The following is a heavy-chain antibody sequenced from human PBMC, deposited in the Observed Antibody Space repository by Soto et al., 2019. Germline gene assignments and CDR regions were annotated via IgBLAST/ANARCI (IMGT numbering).Heavy chain of an antibody. CDR3: ARDAVSGGYYYMDV. D-gene: IGHD3-16*01. CDR1: GFSFSSYG. J-gene: IGHJ6*03. V-gene: IGHV3-33*01. Sequence: QVQLVESGGGVVQPGRSLRLSCAASGFSFSSYGMHWVRQAPGKGLEWVAVIWFDGSNKYYADSVKGRFTISRDNSQNTLYLQMISLRAAHTALYYCARDAVSGGYYYMDVWGKGTTVTVSS. CDR2: IWFDGSNK.